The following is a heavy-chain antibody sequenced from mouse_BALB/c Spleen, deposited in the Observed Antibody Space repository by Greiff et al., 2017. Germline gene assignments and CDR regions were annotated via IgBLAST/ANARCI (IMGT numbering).Heavy chain of an antibody. CDR2: ISSGSSTI. CDR3: ARGALRYAMDY. V-gene: IGHV5-17*02. CDR1: GFTFSSFG. Sequence: EVKVVESGGGLVQPGGSRKLSCAASGFTFSSFGMHWVRQAPEKGLEWVAYISSGSSTIYYADTVKGRFTISRDNPKNTLFLQMTSLRSEDTAMYYCARGALRYAMDYWGQGTSVTVSS. J-gene: IGHJ4*01.